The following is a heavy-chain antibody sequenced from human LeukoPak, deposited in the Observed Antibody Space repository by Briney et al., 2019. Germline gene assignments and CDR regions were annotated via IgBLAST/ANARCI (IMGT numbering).Heavy chain of an antibody. Sequence: PGGSLRLSCATSAFTFDTYWMTWVRQAPGKGLEWVANINQDGSETNYVDSVKGRFTISRDNAKNSLHMQNNSLRVEDTAIYYCARNFKWGDSGYRPLDYWGQGTLVTVSS. CDR1: AFTFDTYW. D-gene: IGHD3-22*01. CDR3: ARNFKWGDSGYRPLDY. V-gene: IGHV3-7*03. CDR2: INQDGSET. J-gene: IGHJ4*02.